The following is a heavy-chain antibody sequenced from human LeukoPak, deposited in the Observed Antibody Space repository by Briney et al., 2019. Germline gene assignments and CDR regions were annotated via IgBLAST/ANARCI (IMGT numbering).Heavy chain of an antibody. CDR2: IYHSGST. CDR1: GGSISSSNW. Sequence: SGTLSLTCAVSGGSISSSNWWSWVRQPPGKGLGWIGEIYHSGSTNYNPSLKSRVTISVDKSKNQFSLKLSSATAADTAVYYCARVIAAAGTPWFYPWGQGTLVTVSS. CDR3: ARVIAAAGTPWFYP. V-gene: IGHV4-4*02. J-gene: IGHJ5*02. D-gene: IGHD6-13*01.